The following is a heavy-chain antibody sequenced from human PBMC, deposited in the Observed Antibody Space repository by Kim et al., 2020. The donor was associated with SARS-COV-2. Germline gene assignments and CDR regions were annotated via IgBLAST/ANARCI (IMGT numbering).Heavy chain of an antibody. V-gene: IGHV3-9*01. D-gene: IGHD5-18*01. CDR3: AKGNGYSLRSSFDY. Sequence: ADSGKGRFTISRDNAKNSLYLQMNSLRAEDTALYYCAKGNGYSLRSSFDYWGQGTLVTVSS. J-gene: IGHJ4*02.